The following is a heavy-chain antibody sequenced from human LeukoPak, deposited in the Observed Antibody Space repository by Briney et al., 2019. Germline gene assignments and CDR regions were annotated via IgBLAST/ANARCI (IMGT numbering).Heavy chain of an antibody. J-gene: IGHJ4*02. CDR2: IKSKTDGGTT. D-gene: IGHD1-26*01. CDR1: GFTFNNAW. CDR3: TTAIQGELQPGAY. V-gene: IGHV3-15*01. Sequence: PGGSLRLSCAASGFTFNNAWMSWVRQAPGKGLEWVGRIKSKTDGGTTDYAAPVKGRFTISRDDSENTLYLQMSSLKTEDTAVYYCTTAIQGELQPGAYWGQGTLVTVSS.